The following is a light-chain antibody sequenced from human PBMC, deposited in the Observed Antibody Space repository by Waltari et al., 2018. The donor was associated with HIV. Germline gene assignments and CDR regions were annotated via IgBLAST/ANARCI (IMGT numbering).Light chain of an antibody. J-gene: IGLJ3*02. CDR2: DDS. Sequence: SYVLTQPPSVSVAPGKTARLTCGGNNIRSKSVPWYQQKPGQAPVLVIYDDSDRPSGIPERFSGSNSGNTATLTISRVEAGDEADYYCQVWDSSSDHWVFGGGTKLTVL. V-gene: IGLV3-21*04. CDR3: QVWDSSSDHWV. CDR1: NIRSKS.